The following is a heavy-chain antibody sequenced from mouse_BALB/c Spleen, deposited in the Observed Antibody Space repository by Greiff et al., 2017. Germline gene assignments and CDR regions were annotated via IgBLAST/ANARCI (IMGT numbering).Heavy chain of an antibody. V-gene: IGHV2-6-7*01. CDR2: IWGDGST. J-gene: IGHJ3*01. Sequence: VKLVESGPGLVAPSQSLSITCTVSGFSLTGYGVNWVRQPPGKGLEWLGMIWGDGSTDYNSALKSRLSISKDNSKSQVFLKMNSLQTDDTARYYCAREGYYGSSAWFAYWGQGTLVTVSA. CDR1: GFSLTGYG. CDR3: AREGYYGSSAWFAY. D-gene: IGHD1-1*01.